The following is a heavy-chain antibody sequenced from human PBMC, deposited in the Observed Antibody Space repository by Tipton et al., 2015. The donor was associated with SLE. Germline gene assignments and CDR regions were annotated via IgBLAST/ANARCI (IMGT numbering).Heavy chain of an antibody. CDR1: GGSINSGAYS. CDR2: IYHSGST. J-gene: IGHJ4*02. CDR3: ARGCSSASCYPSGGFDY. D-gene: IGHD2-2*01. V-gene: IGHV4-30-2*01. Sequence: TLSLTCSVSGGSINSGAYSWSWIRQPPGKGLQSIGYIYHSGSTFYNPYLKSRVTISVDTSKSQFSLKLTSVTAADTAVYFCARGCSSASCYPSGGFDYWGQGTLVTVSS.